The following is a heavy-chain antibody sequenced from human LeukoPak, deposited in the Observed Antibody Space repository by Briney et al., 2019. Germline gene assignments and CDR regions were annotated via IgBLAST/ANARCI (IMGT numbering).Heavy chain of an antibody. CDR1: GFTFNTYG. V-gene: IGHV3-30*02. D-gene: IGHD2-8*01. CDR3: AKDPWYY. Sequence: GGSLRLSCEASGFTFNTYGMHWVRQAPGKGLEWVAFVRYDGSHKYFADSVKGRFTISRDNSKNTLYLQMNSLKPEDTARYFCAKDPWYYWGQGTLVTVSS. CDR2: VRYDGSHK. J-gene: IGHJ4*02.